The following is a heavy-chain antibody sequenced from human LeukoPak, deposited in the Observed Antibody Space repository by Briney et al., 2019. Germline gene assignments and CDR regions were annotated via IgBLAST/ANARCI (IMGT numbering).Heavy chain of an antibody. J-gene: IGHJ5*02. CDR1: GGSISSSSYY. Sequence: SETLSLTCTVSGGSISSSSYYWGWIRQPPGKGLEWIVSIYFSGSTYYNPSLKSRVTISVDTSKNQFSLIMSSVTAADTAVYYCARHGLSGNYLNRFDPWGQGTLVTVSS. CDR3: ARHGLSGNYLNRFDP. CDR2: IYFSGST. D-gene: IGHD1-26*01. V-gene: IGHV4-39*01.